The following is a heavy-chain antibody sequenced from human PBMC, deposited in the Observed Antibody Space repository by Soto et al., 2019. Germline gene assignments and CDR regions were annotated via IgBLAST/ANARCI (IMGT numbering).Heavy chain of an antibody. CDR1: GFSLTTSGVG. Sequence: QITLNESGPTQVKPRQTLTLTCTFSGFSLTTSGVGVGWMRQSPGKAPEWLALIYWDDDKRYSPSLKSRLTITKDTSKNQVVPTMADLDPADTATYYCAHRVLRTVFGLVTTTAIYFDFWGQGTPVAVSS. V-gene: IGHV2-5*02. CDR2: IYWDDDK. CDR3: AHRVLRTVFGLVTTTAIYFDF. D-gene: IGHD3-3*01. J-gene: IGHJ4*02.